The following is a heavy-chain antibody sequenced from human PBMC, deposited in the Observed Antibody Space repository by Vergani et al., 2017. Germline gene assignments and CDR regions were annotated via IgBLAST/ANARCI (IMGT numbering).Heavy chain of an antibody. CDR1: GFTFSSYS. V-gene: IGHV3-21*01. Sequence: VQLVESGGGLVKPGGSLRLSCAASGFTFSSYSMNWVRQAPGKGLEWVSSISSSSSYIYYADSVKGRFTISRDNAKNSLYLQMNSLRAEDTAVYYCARGGGDCSGGSCYSENDYYYYYMDVWGKGP. CDR3: ARGGGDCSGGSCYSENDYYYYYMDV. CDR2: ISSSSSYI. D-gene: IGHD2-15*01. J-gene: IGHJ6*03.